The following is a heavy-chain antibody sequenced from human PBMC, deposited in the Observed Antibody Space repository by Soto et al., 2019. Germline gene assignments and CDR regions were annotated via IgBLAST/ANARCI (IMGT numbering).Heavy chain of an antibody. CDR3: ARDRSLAARPPYYGMDV. CDR2: IYYSGST. CDR1: GGSISSGDYY. V-gene: IGHV4-30-4*01. D-gene: IGHD6-6*01. Sequence: LSLTCTVSGGSISSGDYYWSWIRQPPGKGLEWVGYIYYSGSTYYNPSLKSRVTISVDTSKNQFSLKLSSVTAADTAVYYCARDRSLAARPPYYGMDVWGQGTTVTVSS. J-gene: IGHJ6*02.